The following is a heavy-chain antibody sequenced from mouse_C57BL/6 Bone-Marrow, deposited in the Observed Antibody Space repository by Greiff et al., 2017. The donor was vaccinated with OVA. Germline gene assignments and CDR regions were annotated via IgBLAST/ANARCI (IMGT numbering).Heavy chain of an antibody. CDR1: GYTFTSYW. D-gene: IGHD1-1*01. CDR2: IYPSDSET. J-gene: IGHJ4*01. Sequence: QVQLQQSGAELVRPGSSVKLSCKASGYTFTSYWMDWVKQRPGQGLEWIGNIYPSDSETHYNQKFKDKATLTVDKSSSTAYMQLSSLTSEDSAVYSCAISSLLYRYYYAIDYWGQGTSVTVSS. V-gene: IGHV1-61*01. CDR3: AISSLLYRYYYAIDY.